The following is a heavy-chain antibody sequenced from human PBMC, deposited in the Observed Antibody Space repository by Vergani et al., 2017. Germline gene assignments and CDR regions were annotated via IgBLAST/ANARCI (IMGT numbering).Heavy chain of an antibody. V-gene: IGHV3-23*04. CDR1: GFSFPGYA. J-gene: IGHJ3*02. D-gene: IGHD1-26*01. Sequence: EVQMVESGGGLVKPGGSLRLSCEASGFSFPGYAMSWVRQAPGKGLEWVSSVSGSSATPYYADSVKGRFIISRDNSKNTLHLQMNSLRADDTAVYYCVKASGSTGSGAFDIWGQGKMVTVSS. CDR3: VKASGSTGSGAFDI. CDR2: VSGSSATP.